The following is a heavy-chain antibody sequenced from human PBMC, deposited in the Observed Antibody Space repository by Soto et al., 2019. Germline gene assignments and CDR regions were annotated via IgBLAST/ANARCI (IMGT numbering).Heavy chain of an antibody. V-gene: IGHV2-5*02. CDR3: AHSRCGGGCLQSYPSHYYYGMDV. CDR2: IYWDDVK. D-gene: IGHD2-21*02. Sequence: QITLKESGPTLVKPTQTLTLTCTFSGFSLNTGGLGVGWIRQPPGKALEWLARIYWDDVKRYIASLKSRLTISKDTSKNQVILTMTNVEPVDTATYYCAHSRCGGGCLQSYPSHYYYGMDVWGQGTTVTVSS. J-gene: IGHJ6*02. CDR1: GFSLNTGGLG.